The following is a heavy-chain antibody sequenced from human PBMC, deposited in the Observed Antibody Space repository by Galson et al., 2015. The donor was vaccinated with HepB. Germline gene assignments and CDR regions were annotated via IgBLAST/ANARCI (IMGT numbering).Heavy chain of an antibody. D-gene: IGHD2-21*01. CDR3: AKWRFPYNFDF. CDR1: GFTFSSSA. Sequence: SLRLSCAASGFTFSSSAMSWVRQAPGKGLEWVSFISSSGDTTHYADSVKGRFTISRDNSKNTLYLQMNSLRVEDSAVYYCAKWRFPYNFDFWGQGTLVTVSS. V-gene: IGHV3-23*01. J-gene: IGHJ4*02. CDR2: ISSSGDTT.